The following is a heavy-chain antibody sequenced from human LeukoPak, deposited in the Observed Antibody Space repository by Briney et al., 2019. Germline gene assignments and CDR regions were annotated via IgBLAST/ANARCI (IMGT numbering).Heavy chain of an antibody. D-gene: IGHD3-3*01. CDR3: ARDPGYSRRYYDFSD. V-gene: IGHV1-2*02. J-gene: IGHJ4*02. Sequence: ASVKVSCKASGYTFTGYYMHWVRQAPGQGLEWMGWINPDSGGTNYAQKFQGRVTMTRDTSITTAYMELSRLTSDDTAVYYCARDPGYSRRYYDFSDWGQGTLVTVSS. CDR2: INPDSGGT. CDR1: GYTFTGYY.